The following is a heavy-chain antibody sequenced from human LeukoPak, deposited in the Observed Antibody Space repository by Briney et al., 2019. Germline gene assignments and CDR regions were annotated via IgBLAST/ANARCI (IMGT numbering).Heavy chain of an antibody. CDR2: IRPSGGTT. Sequence: GGSLRLSCAASGFNFTTYEMSWVRQAPGKGLEWVSIIRPSGGTTYYADSVKGRFTISRDNSKNTLFLQMNGLRAEDTAVYYCASGAFDIWGQGTMVTVSS. CDR3: ASGAFDI. J-gene: IGHJ3*02. V-gene: IGHV3-23*01. CDR1: GFNFTTYE.